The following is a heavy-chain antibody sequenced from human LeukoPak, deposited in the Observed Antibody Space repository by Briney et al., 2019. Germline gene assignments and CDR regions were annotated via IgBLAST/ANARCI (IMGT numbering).Heavy chain of an antibody. D-gene: IGHD1-26*01. V-gene: IGHV1-46*01. CDR1: GYTLTELS. CDR2: INPSGGST. CDR3: ARELVGALDY. J-gene: IGHJ4*02. Sequence: ASVKVSCKVSGYTLTELSMHWVRQAPGQGLEWMGIINPSGGSTSYAQKFQGRVTMTRDTSTSTVYMELSSLRSEDTAVYYCARELVGALDYWGQGTLVTVSS.